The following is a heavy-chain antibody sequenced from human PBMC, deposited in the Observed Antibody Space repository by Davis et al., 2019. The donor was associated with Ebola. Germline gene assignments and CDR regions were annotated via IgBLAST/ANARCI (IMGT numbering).Heavy chain of an antibody. CDR1: GFTFSDYF. CDR2: ISNTGKTI. J-gene: IGHJ4*02. Sequence: GESLKISCAASGFTFSDYFFIWIRQSPQKGLEWISYISNTGKTIYYADSVKGRFTISRDNAKNSLYLQMNSLRTDDTALYYCAKDRCSGGSCHFDYWGQGTLVTVSS. CDR3: AKDRCSGGSCHFDY. D-gene: IGHD2-15*01. V-gene: IGHV3-11*01.